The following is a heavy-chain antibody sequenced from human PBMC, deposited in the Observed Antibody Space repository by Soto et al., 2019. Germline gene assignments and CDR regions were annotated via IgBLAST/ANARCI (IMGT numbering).Heavy chain of an antibody. Sequence: PSETLSLPCAGDGGSFSGYYWSWIRQPPGEGLEWIGEINHSGSTNYNPSLKSRVTISVDTSKNQFSLKLSSVTAADTAVYYCARKDSSSWYSSGRRYFDYWGQGTLVTVSS. CDR2: INHSGST. J-gene: IGHJ4*02. D-gene: IGHD6-13*01. CDR1: GGSFSGYY. V-gene: IGHV4-34*01. CDR3: ARKDSSSWYSSGRRYFDY.